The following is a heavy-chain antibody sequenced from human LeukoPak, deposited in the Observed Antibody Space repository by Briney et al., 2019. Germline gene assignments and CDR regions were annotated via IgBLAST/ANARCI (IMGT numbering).Heavy chain of an antibody. V-gene: IGHV1-69*13. J-gene: IGHJ6*02. CDR1: GGTFSSYA. Sequence: GASVKVSCKASGGTFSSYAISWVRQAPGQGFEWMGGIIPIFGTANYAQKFQGRVTITADESTSTAYMELSSLRSEDTAVYYCARGRIAAAGTRADYYYYGMDVWGQGTTVTVSS. CDR2: IIPIFGTA. CDR3: ARGRIAAAGTRADYYYYGMDV. D-gene: IGHD6-13*01.